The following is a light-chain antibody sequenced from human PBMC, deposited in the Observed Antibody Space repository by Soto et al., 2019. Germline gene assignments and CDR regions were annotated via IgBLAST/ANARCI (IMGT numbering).Light chain of an antibody. Sequence: KFMLTQPHSVSESPGKTVTISCTRSSGSIASNYVQWYRQRPGSSPTTMIYEDNQRPSGVPDRFSGSIDSSSNSASLTISGLKTEDEADYSCQSYDSSNWVFGGGTKLTVL. V-gene: IGLV6-57*01. J-gene: IGLJ3*02. CDR3: QSYDSSNWV. CDR1: SGSIASNY. CDR2: EDN.